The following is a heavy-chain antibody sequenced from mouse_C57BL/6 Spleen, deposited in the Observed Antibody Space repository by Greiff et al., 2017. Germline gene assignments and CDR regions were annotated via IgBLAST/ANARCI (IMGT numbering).Heavy chain of an antibody. V-gene: IGHV14-1*01. Sequence: VQLQQSGAELVRPGASVKLSCTASGFNIKDYYMHWVKQRPEQGLEWIGRIDPEDGDTEYAPKFQGKATMTADTPSNTAYLQLSSLTSEDTAVYYCTTAGYYAMDYWGQGTSVTVSS. CDR1: GFNIKDYY. CDR3: TTAGYYAMDY. J-gene: IGHJ4*01. CDR2: IDPEDGDT.